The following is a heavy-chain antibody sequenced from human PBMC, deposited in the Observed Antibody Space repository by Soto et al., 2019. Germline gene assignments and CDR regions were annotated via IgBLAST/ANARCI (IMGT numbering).Heavy chain of an antibody. CDR3: AKDPYNWNFLEIYFDY. V-gene: IGHV3-23*01. CDR1: GFTFSSYA. D-gene: IGHD1-7*01. J-gene: IGHJ4*02. CDR2: ISGSGGST. Sequence: GSLRLSCAASGFTFSSYAMSWVRQAPGKGLEWVSAISGSGGSTYYADSVKGGFTISRDNSKNTLYLQMNSLRAEDTAVYYCAKDPYNWNFLEIYFDYWGQGTLVTVSS.